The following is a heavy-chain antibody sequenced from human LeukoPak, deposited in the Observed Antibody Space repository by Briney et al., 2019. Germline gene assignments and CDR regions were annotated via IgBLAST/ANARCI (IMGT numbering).Heavy chain of an antibody. CDR2: ISWNSGSI. V-gene: IGHV3-9*03. CDR1: GFTFDDYA. CDR3: AKDHLPHYYDSSGYDY. Sequence: SLRLSCAASGFTFDDYAMHWVRQAPGKGLEWVSGISWNSGSIGYADSVKGRFTISRDNAKNSLYLQMNSLRAEDMALYYCAKDHLPHYYDSSGYDYWGQGTLVTVSS. D-gene: IGHD3-22*01. J-gene: IGHJ4*02.